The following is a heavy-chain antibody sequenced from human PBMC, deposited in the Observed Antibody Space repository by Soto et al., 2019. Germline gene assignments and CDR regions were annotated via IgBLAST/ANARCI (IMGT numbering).Heavy chain of an antibody. D-gene: IGHD2-15*01. V-gene: IGHV1-46*01. J-gene: IGHJ6*02. Sequence: QVQLVQSGAEVKKPGASVKVSCKASGYTFTTYYMHWVRQAPGQGLEWMGLINPSGTSTTYAQKFQGRFTMTRDTSASTLYMELNSLRSEDTAVYYCAREAADVYYYGMDVWGQGPTVTVSS. CDR2: INPSGTST. CDR3: AREAADVYYYGMDV. CDR1: GYTFTTYY.